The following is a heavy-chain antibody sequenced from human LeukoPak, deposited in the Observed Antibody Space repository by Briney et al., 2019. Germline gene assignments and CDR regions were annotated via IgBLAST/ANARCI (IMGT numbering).Heavy chain of an antibody. J-gene: IGHJ4*02. V-gene: IGHV4-59*01. CDR3: ARGQYYYDSSGIENYFDY. Sequence: SETLSLTCTVSGGSISSYYWSWIRQPPGKGLEWIRYIYYSGSTNYNPSLKSRVTISVDTSKNQFSLKLSSVTAADTAVYHCARGQYYYDSSGIENYFDYWGQGTLVTVSS. D-gene: IGHD3-22*01. CDR1: GGSISSYY. CDR2: IYYSGST.